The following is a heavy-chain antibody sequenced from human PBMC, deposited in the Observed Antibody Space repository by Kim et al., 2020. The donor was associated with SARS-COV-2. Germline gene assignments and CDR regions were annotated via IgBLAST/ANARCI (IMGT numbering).Heavy chain of an antibody. Sequence: SETLSLTCTVSGDSISRSSNYWGWIRQPPGKELEWIGSINYSGNTYYNPSLKSRVTISVDTSKNQFSLKMRSVTAADTAVYYCARLVSENSAVEYWGQGT. J-gene: IGHJ4*02. CDR3: ARLVSENSAVEY. CDR1: GDSISRSSNY. CDR2: INYSGNT. V-gene: IGHV4-39*01.